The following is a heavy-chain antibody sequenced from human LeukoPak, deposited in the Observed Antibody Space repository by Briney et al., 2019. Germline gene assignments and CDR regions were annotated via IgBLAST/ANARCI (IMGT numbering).Heavy chain of an antibody. Sequence: QPGRSLRLSCAASGFTFSSYAMHWVRQAPGKGLEWVAVISYDGSNKYYADSVKGRFTISRDNSKNTLYLQMNSLRAEDTAVYYCARAALRYYDSSVLYWGQGTLVTVSS. CDR2: ISYDGSNK. V-gene: IGHV3-30*04. CDR1: GFTFSSYA. D-gene: IGHD3-22*01. J-gene: IGHJ4*02. CDR3: ARAALRYYDSSVLY.